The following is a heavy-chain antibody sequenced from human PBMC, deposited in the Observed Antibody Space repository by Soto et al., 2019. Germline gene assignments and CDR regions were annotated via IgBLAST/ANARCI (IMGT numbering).Heavy chain of an antibody. V-gene: IGHV3-73*01. J-gene: IGHJ3*01. CDR2: IRSKANNYAT. CDR1: GFTFSGSA. Sequence: PGGSLRLSCTASGFTFSGSAIHWVRQASGKGLEWLGLIRSKANNYATAYGASVKGRFTISRDDSKNTAYLQMNSLKTEDTAIYYCTRDPYIWGRPDAFYFWGQGTMVPVS. D-gene: IGHD3-16*01. CDR3: TRDPYIWGRPDAFYF.